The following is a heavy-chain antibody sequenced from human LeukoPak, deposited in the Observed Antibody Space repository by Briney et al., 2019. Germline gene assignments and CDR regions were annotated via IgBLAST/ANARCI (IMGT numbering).Heavy chain of an antibody. CDR2: INHSGST. V-gene: IGHV4-34*01. CDR3: ARSKRGWKHFDY. CDR1: GGSFSGYY. J-gene: IGHJ4*02. D-gene: IGHD4-23*01. Sequence: SETLSLTCAVYGGSFSGYYWSWIRQPPGKGLEWIGEINHSGSTNYNPFLKSRVTISVDTSKNQFSLKLSSVTAADTAVYYCARSKRGWKHFDYWGQGTLVTVSS.